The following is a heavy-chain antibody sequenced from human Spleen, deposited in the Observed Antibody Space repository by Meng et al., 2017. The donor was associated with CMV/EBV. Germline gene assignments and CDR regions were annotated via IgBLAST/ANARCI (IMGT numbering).Heavy chain of an antibody. CDR1: GYTFTSYD. V-gene: IGHV1-8*03. CDR3: ARLSTSAFYNWFDP. J-gene: IGHJ5*02. CDR2: MNPNSGNT. D-gene: IGHD2-2*01. Sequence: KASGYTFTSYDINWVRQATGQGLEWMGWMNPNSGNTGYAQKFQGRVTITRNTSISTAYMELTSLRSEDTAVYYCARLSTSAFYNWFDPWGQGTLVTVSS.